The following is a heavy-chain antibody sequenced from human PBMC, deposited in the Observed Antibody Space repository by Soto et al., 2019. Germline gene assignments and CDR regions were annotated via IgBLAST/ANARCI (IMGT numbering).Heavy chain of an antibody. J-gene: IGHJ4*02. Sequence: QVQLVQSGAEVKKPGASVKVSCKASGYTFTNYAMHWVRQAPGQRLEWMGWIIAGNGNTKYPQHSQGRVTITGDTSASTDYMELSSLRSEDTAVYYCARDRGDYFAYFGSWGQGTLVTVSS. CDR3: ARDRGDYFAYFGS. CDR1: GYTFTNYA. CDR2: IIAGNGNT. V-gene: IGHV1-3*01. D-gene: IGHD4-17*01.